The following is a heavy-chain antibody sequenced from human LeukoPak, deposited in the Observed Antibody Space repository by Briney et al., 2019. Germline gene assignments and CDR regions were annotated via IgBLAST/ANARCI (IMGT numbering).Heavy chain of an antibody. CDR1: GYSISSGYY. Sequence: SETLSLTCTVSGYSISSGYYWGWIRQPPGKGLEWIGSIYHSGSTYYKPSLKSRVTISVDTSKNQFSLKLSSVTAADTAVYYRAREHCSGGSCYSIYYYYYMDVWGKGTTVTVSS. CDR3: AREHCSGGSCYSIYYYYYMDV. J-gene: IGHJ6*03. D-gene: IGHD2-15*01. V-gene: IGHV4-38-2*02. CDR2: IYHSGST.